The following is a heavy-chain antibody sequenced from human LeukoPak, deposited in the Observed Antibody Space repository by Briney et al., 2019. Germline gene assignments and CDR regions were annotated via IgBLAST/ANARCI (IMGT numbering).Heavy chain of an antibody. Sequence: PGGSLRLSCAASGFTFSSYWMSWVRQAPGKGLEWVANIKQDGSEKYYVDSVKGRFTISRDNAKNSLYLQMNSLRAEDTAVYYCARRGTMIVVVGHYYFEYWGQGPLVTVSS. V-gene: IGHV3-7*01. D-gene: IGHD3-22*01. CDR2: IKQDGSEK. CDR1: GFTFSSYW. CDR3: ARRGTMIVVVGHYYFEY. J-gene: IGHJ4*02.